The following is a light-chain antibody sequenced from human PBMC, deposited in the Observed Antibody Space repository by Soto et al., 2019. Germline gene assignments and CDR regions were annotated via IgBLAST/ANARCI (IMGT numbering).Light chain of an antibody. CDR3: SSYTSTSTLV. J-gene: IGLJ3*02. V-gene: IGLV2-14*01. CDR1: SSDVGGYNY. Sequence: QSALTQPASVSGSPGQSITISCTGTSSDVGGYNYVSWYQQHPGKAPKLMIYEVTNRPSGVSNRFSGSKSGNTASLTISGLQAEDGADYYCSSYTSTSTLVLGEGTK. CDR2: EVT.